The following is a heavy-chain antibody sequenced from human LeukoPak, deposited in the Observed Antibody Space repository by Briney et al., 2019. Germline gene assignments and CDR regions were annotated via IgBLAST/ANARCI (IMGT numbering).Heavy chain of an antibody. V-gene: IGHV3-23*01. CDR1: GFTLNNYG. CDR3: AKAWGQQWPFAGFYDF. Sequence: GGSLRLSCAASGFTLNNYGMSWVRQAPGKGLEWVSAINGGGETTNYADSVKGRFTISRDNGKNTLYLQVNSLRAQDSALYYCAKAWGQQWPFAGFYDFWGQGTLITVSS. CDR2: INGGGETT. J-gene: IGHJ4*02. D-gene: IGHD6-19*01.